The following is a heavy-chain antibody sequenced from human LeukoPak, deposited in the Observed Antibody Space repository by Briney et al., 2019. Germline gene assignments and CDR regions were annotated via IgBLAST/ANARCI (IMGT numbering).Heavy chain of an antibody. J-gene: IGHJ6*04. CDR1: GGTFSSYA. V-gene: IGHV1-69*01. Sequence: SVKVSCKASGGTFSSYAISWVRQAPGQGLEWMGGIIPIFGTANYAQKFQGRVTITADESTSTAYMELSSLRSEDAAVYYCASGGYSGYDFYYYYGMDVWGKGTTVTVSS. D-gene: IGHD5-12*01. CDR2: IIPIFGTA. CDR3: ASGGYSGYDFYYYYGMDV.